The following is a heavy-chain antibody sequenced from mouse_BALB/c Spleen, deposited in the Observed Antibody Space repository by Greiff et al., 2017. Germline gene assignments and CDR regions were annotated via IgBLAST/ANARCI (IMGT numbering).Heavy chain of an antibody. J-gene: IGHJ4*01. CDR1: GFTFSSFG. Sequence: VQLKQSGGGLVQPGGSRKLSCAASGFTFSSFGMHWVRQAPEKGLEWVAYISSGSSTIYYADTVKGRFTISRDNPKNTLFLQMTSLRSEDTAMYYCERGGWEGMDYWGEGTSVTVSS. V-gene: IGHV5-17*02. CDR3: ERGGWEGMDY. CDR2: ISSGSSTI. D-gene: IGHD4-1*01.